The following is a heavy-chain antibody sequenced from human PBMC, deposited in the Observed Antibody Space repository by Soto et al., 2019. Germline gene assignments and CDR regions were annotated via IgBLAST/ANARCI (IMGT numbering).Heavy chain of an antibody. CDR3: AGDSAWYYDSIGNNTDACNI. J-gene: IGHJ3*02. CDR1: GGTFSSYA. Sequence: SVKVSCKASGGTFSSYAISWVRQAPGQGLEWMGGIIPIFGTANYAQKFQGRVTITADESTSTAYMELSSLRSEDTAVYYCAGDSAWYYDSIGNNTDACNIGGKG. D-gene: IGHD3-22*01. V-gene: IGHV1-69*13. CDR2: IIPIFGTA.